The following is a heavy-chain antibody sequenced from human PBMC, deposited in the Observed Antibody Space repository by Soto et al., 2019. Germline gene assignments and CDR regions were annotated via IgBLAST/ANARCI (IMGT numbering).Heavy chain of an antibody. CDR1: GFTFSSYA. D-gene: IGHD6-19*01. CDR2: ISGSGGST. J-gene: IGHJ4*02. V-gene: IGHV3-23*01. CDR3: AKVPGIAVAGTFDY. Sequence: GGSLRLSCAASGFTFSSYAMSWVRQAPGKGLEWVSAISGSGGSTYYADSVKGRFTISRDNSKNTLYLQMDSLRAEDTAVYYCAKVPGIAVAGTFDYWGQGTLVTVSS.